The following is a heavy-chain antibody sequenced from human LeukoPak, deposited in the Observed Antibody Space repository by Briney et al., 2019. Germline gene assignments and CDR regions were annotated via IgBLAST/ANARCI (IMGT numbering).Heavy chain of an antibody. D-gene: IGHD1-7*01. Sequence: GASVKVSCKASGYTFTSYYMHWVRQAPGQGLERMGIINPIGGSTSYAQKFQGRVTMTRDTSTSTVYMELSSLRSEDTAVYYCARGGEGGFITGTTSSIDYWGQGTLVTVSS. V-gene: IGHV1-46*01. CDR3: ARGGEGGFITGTTSSIDY. CDR1: GYTFTSYY. CDR2: INPIGGST. J-gene: IGHJ4*02.